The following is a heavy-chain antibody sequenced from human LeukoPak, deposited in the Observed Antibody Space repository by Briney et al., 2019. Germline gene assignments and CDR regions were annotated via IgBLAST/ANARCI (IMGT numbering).Heavy chain of an antibody. J-gene: IGHJ3*01. CDR2: ISAYNGNT. CDR1: GYTFTTYY. V-gene: IGHV1-18*01. Sequence: ASVKVSCKASGYTFTTYYISWVRQAPGQGLEWMGWISAYNGNTNYAQKFQGSVTMTTDTSTSTAYMELRSLRSDDTAVYYCAREEGAPIAAANVWGLGTMVTVSS. CDR3: AREEGAPIAAANV. D-gene: IGHD6-13*01.